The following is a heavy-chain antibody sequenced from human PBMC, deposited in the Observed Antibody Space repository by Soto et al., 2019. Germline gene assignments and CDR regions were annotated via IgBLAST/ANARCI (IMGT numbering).Heavy chain of an antibody. CDR3: AKVGLSSSGSLRLRAFDI. D-gene: IGHD3-10*01. J-gene: IGHJ3*02. CDR1: GFTFSSYG. V-gene: IGHV3-30*18. Sequence: HPGGSLRLSCAASGFTFSSYGMHWVRQAPGKGLEWVAVISYDGSNKYYADSVKGRFTISRDNSKNTLYLQMNSLRAEDTAVYYCAKVGLSSSGSLRLRAFDIWGQGTMVTVSS. CDR2: ISYDGSNK.